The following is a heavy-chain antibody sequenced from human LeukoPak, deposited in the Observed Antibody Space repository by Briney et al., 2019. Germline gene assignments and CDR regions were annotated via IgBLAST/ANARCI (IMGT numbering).Heavy chain of an antibody. V-gene: IGHV3-7*03. J-gene: IGHJ6*03. CDR3: ARELVVGIHYYNMDI. CDR1: GFSFTNFW. D-gene: IGHD3-10*01. CDR2: IHPEGNEK. Sequence: GGSLRLSCAVSGFSFTNFWMSWVRQAPGRGLEWVANIHPEGNEKYHVESVKGRFTISRDNTKNLLFLQMNGLRVEDTAVYYCARELVVGIHYYNMDIWGRGTPVTVSS.